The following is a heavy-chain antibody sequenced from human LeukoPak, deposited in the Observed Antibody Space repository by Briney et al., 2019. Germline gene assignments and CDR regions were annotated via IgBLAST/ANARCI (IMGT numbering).Heavy chain of an antibody. V-gene: IGHV3-30-3*01. CDR2: ISYDGSNK. CDR1: GFTFSSYA. Sequence: GGSLRLSCAASGFTFSSYAMHWVRQAPGKGLEWVAVISYDGSNKYYADSVKGRFTISRDNSKNTLYLQMNSLRAEDTAVYYCARDADSSGWYPKILEKTYYYYGMDVWGQGNTVTVSS. CDR3: ARDADSSGWYPKILEKTYYYYGMDV. D-gene: IGHD6-19*01. J-gene: IGHJ6*02.